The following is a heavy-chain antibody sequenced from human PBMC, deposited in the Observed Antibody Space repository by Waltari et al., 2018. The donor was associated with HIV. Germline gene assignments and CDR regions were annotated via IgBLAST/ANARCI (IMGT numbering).Heavy chain of an antibody. CDR2: VDHTGST. CDR3: ARAVGYDYVWGSYADF. V-gene: IGHV4-34*01. Sequence: QVQLHQWGEGLLKPSETLSLTCAVYNDDGPSFSAYWWSFMDYYWTWMRQSPVKGLEWIGEVDHTGSTNYNGAFRGRVSVSVDTSKKQFSLRLSSVSDADTAVYFCARAVGYDYVWGSYADFWAQGTQVTVSS. CDR1: NDDGPSFSAYWWSFMDYY. D-gene: IGHD3-16*01. J-gene: IGHJ4*02.